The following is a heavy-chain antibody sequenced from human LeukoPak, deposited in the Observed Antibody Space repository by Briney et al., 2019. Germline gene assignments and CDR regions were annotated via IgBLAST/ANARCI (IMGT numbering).Heavy chain of an antibody. CDR3: ARVGDVDTAMAGGFDY. V-gene: IGHV1-8*01. D-gene: IGHD5-18*01. J-gene: IGHJ4*02. Sequence: GASVKDSCKASGYTFTSYDINWVRQATGQGLEWMGWMNPNSGNTGYAQKFQGRVTMTRNTSISTAYMELSSLRSEDTAVYYCARVGDVDTAMAGGFDYWGQGTLVTVSS. CDR1: GYTFTSYD. CDR2: MNPNSGNT.